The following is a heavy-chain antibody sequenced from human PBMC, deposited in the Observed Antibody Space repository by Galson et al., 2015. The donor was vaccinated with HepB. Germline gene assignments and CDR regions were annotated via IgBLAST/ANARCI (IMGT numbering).Heavy chain of an antibody. CDR3: ATSLV. J-gene: IGHJ4*02. V-gene: IGHV3-48*01. CDR1: GFTFSNHY. D-gene: IGHD6-13*01. CDR2: ISSSSSTI. Sequence: SLRLSCAASGFTFSNHYMDWVRQAPGKGLEWVSYISSSSSTIYYADSVKGRFTISRDNAKNSLYLRMNSLRAEDTAVYYCATSLVRGQGTLVTVSS.